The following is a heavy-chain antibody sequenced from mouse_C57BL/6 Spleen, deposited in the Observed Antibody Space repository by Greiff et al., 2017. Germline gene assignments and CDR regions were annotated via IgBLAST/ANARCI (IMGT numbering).Heavy chain of an antibody. J-gene: IGHJ2*01. CDR1: GFNLKNTY. CDR3: TFYGSSSPFDD. V-gene: IGHV14-3*01. D-gene: IGHD1-1*01. Sequence: VTLTESVAELVRPGASVKLSCTASGFNLKNTYMHWVKQRPEQGLEWIGRIDPANGNTKYAPKFQGKATMPADTSSSTAYLQLSSLTSEDAAVYYCTFYGSSSPFDDWGQGTTLTVSS. CDR2: IDPANGNT.